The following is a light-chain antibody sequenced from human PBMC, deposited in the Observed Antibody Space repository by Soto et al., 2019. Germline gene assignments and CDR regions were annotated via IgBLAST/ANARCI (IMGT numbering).Light chain of an antibody. J-gene: IGKJ2*01. CDR1: QSVNSD. Sequence: EIVMTQSPATVPASPGERVTLSCRASQSVNSDLAWYQQTPGQAPRPLIYDASTGAAGVPARFSGSGSGTEFTLTISSLQSEDFALYYCQQYSQWPLYTFGQGTKVDI. CDR3: QQYSQWPLYT. V-gene: IGKV3-15*01. CDR2: DAS.